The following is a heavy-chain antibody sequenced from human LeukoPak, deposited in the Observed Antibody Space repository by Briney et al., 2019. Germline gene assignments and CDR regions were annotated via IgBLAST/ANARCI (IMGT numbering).Heavy chain of an antibody. CDR3: AKGLTNGVPE. V-gene: IGHV3-30*18. Sequence: PGRSLRLSCAASGFTFSSYGMHWVRQAPGKGLEWVAVISYDGSNKYYADSLKGRFTISRDNSKNTLYLQMNSLRAEDTAVYYCAKGLTNGVPEWGQGTLVTVSS. J-gene: IGHJ4*02. CDR2: ISYDGSNK. D-gene: IGHD2-8*01. CDR1: GFTFSSYG.